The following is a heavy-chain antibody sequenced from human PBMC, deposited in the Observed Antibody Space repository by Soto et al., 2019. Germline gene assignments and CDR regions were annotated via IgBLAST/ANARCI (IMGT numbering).Heavy chain of an antibody. CDR3: ARESGYYYVGDY. V-gene: IGHV3-33*01. CDR1: GFTFSSYG. Sequence: GGSLRLSCAASGFTFSSYGMHWVRQAPGKGLEWVAVIWYDGSNKYYADSVKGRFTISRDNSKNTLYLQMNSLRAEDTAVYYCARESGYYYVGDYWGQGTLVTVSS. D-gene: IGHD3-22*01. J-gene: IGHJ4*02. CDR2: IWYDGSNK.